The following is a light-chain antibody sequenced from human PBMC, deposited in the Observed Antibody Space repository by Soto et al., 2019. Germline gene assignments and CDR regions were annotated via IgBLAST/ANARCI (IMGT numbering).Light chain of an antibody. CDR1: QNISRS. V-gene: IGKV3-15*01. CDR2: GTS. Sequence: EIVMTQSPVTLSVSPGERATLSCRASQNISRSLAWYQQKPGQAPRLLIYGTSIRATGVPARFSGGGSGTEFTLTISGLQSEDFAVYYCQQYNNWPLITFGQGTRLEN. CDR3: QQYNNWPLIT. J-gene: IGKJ5*01.